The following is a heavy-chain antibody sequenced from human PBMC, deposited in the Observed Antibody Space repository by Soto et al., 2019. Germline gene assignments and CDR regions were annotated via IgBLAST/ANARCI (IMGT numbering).Heavy chain of an antibody. Sequence: ASVKVSCKASGGTFSSYAISWVRQAPGQGLEWMGGIIPIFGTANYAQKFQGRVTITADESTSTAYMELSSLRSEDTAVYYCASGDYYDSSGPGVNAFDIWGQGTMVTVSS. CDR3: ASGDYYDSSGPGVNAFDI. CDR1: GGTFSSYA. CDR2: IIPIFGTA. V-gene: IGHV1-69*13. J-gene: IGHJ3*02. D-gene: IGHD3-22*01.